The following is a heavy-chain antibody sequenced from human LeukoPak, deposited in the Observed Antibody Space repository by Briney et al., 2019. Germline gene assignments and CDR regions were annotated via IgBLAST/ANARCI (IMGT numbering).Heavy chain of an antibody. CDR3: ARDENYGIFFNVDY. CDR2: ISGSTGDT. D-gene: IGHD4-17*01. Sequence: ASVKVSCKASGYTFTGYYMHWVRQAPGEGPEWMGWISGSTGDTNYAQKFQGRVTMTADTSSSTAYMELRSLRSDDTAVYYCARDENYGIFFNVDYWGQGTLVTVSS. J-gene: IGHJ4*02. CDR1: GYTFTGYY. V-gene: IGHV1-18*04.